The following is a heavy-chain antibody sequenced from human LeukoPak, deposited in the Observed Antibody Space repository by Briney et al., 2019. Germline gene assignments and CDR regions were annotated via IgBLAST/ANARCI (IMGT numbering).Heavy chain of an antibody. J-gene: IGHJ4*02. CDR3: ARVGYCSGGTCPFDY. D-gene: IGHD2-15*01. CDR1: GVTFSSSN. Sequence: PGGSLRLSCAASGVTFSSSNMHWVRQAPGKGLEWLSFISGSSTATQYADSVKGRFTISRDIGRKALYLQMNSLRDEDTAVYFCARVGYCSGGTCPFDYWGQGTLVTVSS. CDR2: ISGSSTAT. V-gene: IGHV3-48*02.